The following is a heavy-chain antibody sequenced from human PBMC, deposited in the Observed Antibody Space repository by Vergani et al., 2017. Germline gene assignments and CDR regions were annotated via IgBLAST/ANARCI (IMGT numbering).Heavy chain of an antibody. CDR2: INAGNGNT. CDR1: GYTFTDYY. CDR3: ARVPSGYSYYYYYYYMDV. Sequence: QVQLVQSGAEVKKPGASVKVSCKASGYTFTDYYMHWVRQAPGQGLEWMGWINAGNGNTKYSQKFQGRVTITRDTSASTAYMELSSLRSEDTAVYYCARVPSGYSYYYYYYYMDVWGKGTTVTVSS. J-gene: IGHJ6*03. V-gene: IGHV1-3*01. D-gene: IGHD3-3*01.